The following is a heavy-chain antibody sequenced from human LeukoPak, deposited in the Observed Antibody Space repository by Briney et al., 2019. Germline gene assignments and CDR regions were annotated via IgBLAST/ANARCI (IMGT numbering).Heavy chain of an antibody. CDR2: INQDGSKK. J-gene: IGHJ4*02. CDR1: GFTVGSYW. Sequence: GGSLRLSCAASGFTVGSYWLSWVRQAPGKGLEWVANINQDGSKKNYVDSVKGRFTTSRDNAKNSVYLQMDSLRAGDTAVYYCAREIYGIDSWGQGTPVAVSS. V-gene: IGHV3-7*03. D-gene: IGHD4-17*01. CDR3: AREIYGIDS.